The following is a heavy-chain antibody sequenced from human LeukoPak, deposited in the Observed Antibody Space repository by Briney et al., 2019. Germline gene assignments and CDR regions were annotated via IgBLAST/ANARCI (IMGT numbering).Heavy chain of an antibody. CDR2: IKQDGREK. V-gene: IGHV3-7*01. D-gene: IGHD3-22*01. J-gene: IGHJ4*02. CDR1: GFTFSSYS. Sequence: GGSLRLSCAASGFTFSSYSMSWVRQAPGKGLEWVANIKQDGREKYYVDSVKGRFTISRDNANNSLYLPMNSLRAEDTAVYYCARGSSYYYDSSGYQMFDYWGQGTLVTVSS. CDR3: ARGSSYYYDSSGYQMFDY.